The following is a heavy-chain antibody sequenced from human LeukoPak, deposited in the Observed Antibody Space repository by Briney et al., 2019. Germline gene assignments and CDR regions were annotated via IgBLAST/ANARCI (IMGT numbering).Heavy chain of an antibody. V-gene: IGHV4-4*07. CDR2: IYTSGST. D-gene: IGHD3-10*01. CDR1: GGSISSYY. CDR3: ARGVWDYYGSGSYYHSRSYNWFDP. Sequence: SETLSLTCTVSGGSISSYYWSWIRRPAGKGLEWIGRIYTSGSTNYNPSLKSRVTMSVDTSKNQFSLKLSSVTAADTAVYYCARGVWDYYGSGSYYHSRSYNWFDPWGQGTLVTVSS. J-gene: IGHJ5*02.